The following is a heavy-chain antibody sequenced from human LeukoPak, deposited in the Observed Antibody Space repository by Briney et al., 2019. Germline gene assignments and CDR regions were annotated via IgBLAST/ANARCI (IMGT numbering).Heavy chain of an antibody. Sequence: ASVKVSCKASGYTFTSYYMHWVRQAPGQGLEWMGIINPSGGSTSYAQKFQGRVTMTRDTSTSTVYMELSSLRAEDTAVYYCAKSRGIAARLDEYFQHWGQGTLVTVSS. CDR3: AKSRGIAARLDEYFQH. J-gene: IGHJ1*01. V-gene: IGHV1-46*01. CDR1: GYTFTSYY. CDR2: INPSGGST. D-gene: IGHD6-6*01.